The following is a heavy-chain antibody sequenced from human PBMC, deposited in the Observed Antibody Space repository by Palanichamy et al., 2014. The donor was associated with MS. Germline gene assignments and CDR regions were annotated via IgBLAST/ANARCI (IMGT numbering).Heavy chain of an antibody. D-gene: IGHD5-12*01. CDR1: GFTFSSYS. V-gene: IGHV3-21*01. J-gene: IGHJ4*02. CDR3: ARGTSRLATITPLNY. CDR2: ISSSSSYI. Sequence: EVQLVESGGGLVKPGGSLRLSCAASGFTFSSYSMNWVRQAPGKGLEWVSSISSSSSYIYYADSVKGRFTISRDNAKNSLYLQMNSLRAEDTAVYYCARGTSRLATITPLNYWGQGTLVTVSS.